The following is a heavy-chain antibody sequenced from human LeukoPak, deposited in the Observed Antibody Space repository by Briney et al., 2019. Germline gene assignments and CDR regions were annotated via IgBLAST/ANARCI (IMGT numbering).Heavy chain of an antibody. CDR1: GFTFSSYA. CDR2: ISSSGSTI. D-gene: IGHD6-19*01. J-gene: IGHJ4*02. V-gene: IGHV3-48*04. CDR3: ARDLRVSEQWLVSYYFDY. Sequence: GGSLRLSCAASGFTFSSYAMSWVRQAPGKGLEWVSYISSSGSTIYYADSVKGRFTISRDNAKNSLYLQMNSLRAEDTAVYYCARDLRVSEQWLVSYYFDYWGQGTLVTVSS.